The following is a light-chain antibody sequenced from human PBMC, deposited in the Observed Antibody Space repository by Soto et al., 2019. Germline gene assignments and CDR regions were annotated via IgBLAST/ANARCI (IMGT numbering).Light chain of an antibody. V-gene: IGKV3-20*01. Sequence: EIVLTQSPGTMSLSPGERATLSCRASQSGSSSYLAWYQQKPGQAPRILIYGASRRATGIPDRFSGSGSGTDFTLTISRLEPEDFAVYYCQQYGSSPFTFGPATTVDIK. CDR2: GAS. CDR3: QQYGSSPFT. J-gene: IGKJ3*01. CDR1: QSGSSSY.